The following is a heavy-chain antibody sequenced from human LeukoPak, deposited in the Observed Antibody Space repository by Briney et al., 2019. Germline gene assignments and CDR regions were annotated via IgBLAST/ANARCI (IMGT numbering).Heavy chain of an antibody. CDR2: IYYSGST. CDR3: ARSSGYYFRFDY. CDR1: GGSISSYY. Sequence: SETLSLICTVSGGSISSYYWSWIRQPPGKGLEWIGYIYYSGSTNYNPSLKSRVTISVDTSKNQFSLKLSSVTAADTAVYYCARSSGYYFRFDYWGQGTLVTVSS. D-gene: IGHD3-22*01. J-gene: IGHJ4*02. V-gene: IGHV4-59*01.